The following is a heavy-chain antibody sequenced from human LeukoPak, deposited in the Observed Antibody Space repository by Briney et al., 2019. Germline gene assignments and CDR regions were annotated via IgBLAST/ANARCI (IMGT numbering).Heavy chain of an antibody. Sequence: GGSLKLSCAASGFTFSGSAMHWVRQASGKGLEWVGRIRSKGNSYPSAYAASVRGRVNISRDDSKNTANLQINSLKTEDTAVYYCTRRITIFGVAPFDIWGQGTMVTVSS. CDR3: TRRITIFGVAPFDI. CDR1: GFTFSGSA. CDR2: IRSKGNSYPS. V-gene: IGHV3-73*01. D-gene: IGHD3-3*01. J-gene: IGHJ3*02.